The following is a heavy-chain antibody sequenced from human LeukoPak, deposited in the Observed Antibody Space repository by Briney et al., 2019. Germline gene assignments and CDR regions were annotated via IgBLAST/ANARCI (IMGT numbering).Heavy chain of an antibody. CDR1: GFTVSSNY. Sequence: PGGSLRLSCAASGFTVSSNYMSWVRQAPGKGLEWVSVIYSGGSTYYADSVKGRFTISRDNSKNTLYLQMNSLRAEDTAVYYCARDRYCSSTSCYSYYWGQETLVTVSS. V-gene: IGHV3-66*02. D-gene: IGHD2-2*02. J-gene: IGHJ4*02. CDR2: IYSGGST. CDR3: ARDRYCSSTSCYSYY.